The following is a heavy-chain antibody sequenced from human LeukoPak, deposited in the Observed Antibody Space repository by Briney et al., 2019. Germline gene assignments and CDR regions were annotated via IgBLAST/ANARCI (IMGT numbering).Heavy chain of an antibody. D-gene: IGHD5-12*01. CDR1: GFTFSVYW. J-gene: IGHJ4*02. CDR3: ARAQGPWSGYAFDY. Sequence: PGGSLRLSCAASGFTFSVYWMSWVRQAPGKGLEWVANINQHGSEKYYVDSVTGRLTISRDNAKNSLYLQMNSLRAEDTAVYYCARAQGPWSGYAFDYWGQGTLVTVSS. V-gene: IGHV3-7*01. CDR2: INQHGSEK.